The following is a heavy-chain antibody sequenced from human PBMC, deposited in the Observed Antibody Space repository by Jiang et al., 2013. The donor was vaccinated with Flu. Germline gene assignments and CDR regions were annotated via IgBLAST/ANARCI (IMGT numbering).Heavy chain of an antibody. CDR1: GHISADYW. J-gene: IGHJ3*02. CDR2: IDPSDSYV. Sequence: EVQLVESGAEVKKPGESLRISCEASGHISADYWISWVRQRPGKGLEWMGRIDPSDSYVTYSPSFEGRVSISVDKSIKTAYLQWSSLAASDTAMYYCARRTQLEYAGSVAGYDTFDIWGQGTMVTVSS. CDR3: ARRTQLEYAGSVAGYDTFDI. V-gene: IGHV5-10-1*03. D-gene: IGHD2/OR15-2a*01.